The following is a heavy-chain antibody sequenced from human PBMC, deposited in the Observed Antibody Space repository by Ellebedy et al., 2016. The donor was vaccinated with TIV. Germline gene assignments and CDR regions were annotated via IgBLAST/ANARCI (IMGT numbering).Heavy chain of an antibody. D-gene: IGHD6-19*01. V-gene: IGHV3-21*06. CDR3: TKEGTVAGAPAYLAYDY. CDR1: GFAFGGFC. J-gene: IGHJ4*02. CDR2: ISTMSDDV. Sequence: GESLKISCAASGFAFGGFCMNWVRQAPGKGLEWVSSISTMSDDVHHADSVKGRFTISRDNSKNSLYLQMNSLRAEDTAVYFCTKEGTVAGAPAYLAYDYWGQGTLVTVSS.